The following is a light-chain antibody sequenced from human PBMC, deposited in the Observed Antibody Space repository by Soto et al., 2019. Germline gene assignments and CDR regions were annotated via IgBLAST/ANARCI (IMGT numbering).Light chain of an antibody. CDR2: GES. V-gene: IGKV3-20*01. CDR1: QSISSNF. J-gene: IGKJ4*01. Sequence: EIVMTQSPVTLSLSPGERATLSCRASQSISSNFLAWYQHKPGQAPRLLIYGESSRATGIPDRFSGSASGTDFTLTISRLEPEDFAVYYCQQYGVSPTFGGGTKVDIK. CDR3: QQYGVSPT.